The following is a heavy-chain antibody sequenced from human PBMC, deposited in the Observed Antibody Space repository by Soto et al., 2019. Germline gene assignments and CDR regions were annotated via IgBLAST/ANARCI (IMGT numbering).Heavy chain of an antibody. J-gene: IGHJ4*02. D-gene: IGHD2-15*01. CDR2: IYYSGST. CDR1: GGSISSGGHY. V-gene: IGHV4-31*03. Sequence: QVQLQESGPALVKPSQTLSLTCTVPGGSISSGGHYSSWIRQHPGNGLEWIGYIYYSGSTYYNPSLKSRVTISVDTSKKQFSLKLSSVTAANTAVYYCARDRGGGSPWYYWGQGTLVTVSS. CDR3: ARDRGGGSPWYY.